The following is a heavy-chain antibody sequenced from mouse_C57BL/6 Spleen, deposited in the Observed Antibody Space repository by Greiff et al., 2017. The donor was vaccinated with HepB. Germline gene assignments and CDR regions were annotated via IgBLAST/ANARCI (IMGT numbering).Heavy chain of an antibody. J-gene: IGHJ2*01. CDR1: GFSFNTYA. V-gene: IGHV10-1*01. Sequence: EVQGVESGGGLVQPKGSLKLSCAASGFSFNTYAMNWVRQAPGKGLEWVARIRSKSNNYATYYADSVKDRFTISRVDSESMLYLQMNNLKTEDTAMYYCVRHSGYYFDYWGQGTTLTVSS. CDR3: VRHSGYYFDY. CDR2: IRSKSNNYAT.